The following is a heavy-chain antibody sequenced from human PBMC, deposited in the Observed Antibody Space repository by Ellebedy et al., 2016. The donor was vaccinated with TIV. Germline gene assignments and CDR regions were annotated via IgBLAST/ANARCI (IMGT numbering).Heavy chain of an antibody. Sequence: GGSLRLSXAASGFTFSNYAMSWVRQAPGKGLEWVSAISDGGGSTYYADSVKGRFTISRDYSDSTLYLQMSSLRAEDTAVYYCAKGTYGDLRDSFDMWGQGTMVTVSS. V-gene: IGHV3-23*01. D-gene: IGHD4-17*01. CDR1: GFTFSNYA. CDR2: ISDGGGST. CDR3: AKGTYGDLRDSFDM. J-gene: IGHJ3*02.